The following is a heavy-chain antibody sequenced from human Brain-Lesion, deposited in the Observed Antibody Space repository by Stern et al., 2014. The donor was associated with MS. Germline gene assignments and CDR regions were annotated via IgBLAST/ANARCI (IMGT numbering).Heavy chain of an antibody. CDR3: ARDQRGITIFGVVTDYYYLGMDV. D-gene: IGHD3-3*01. V-gene: IGHV1-2*02. Sequence: QVQLVESGAEVKKPGASVKVSCKTSGYIFTGYYINWVRQAPGQGLEWMAWINPNTGGTKYAQKVQGRVTMSRDTSISTAYVELSSLTSDDTAVYYCARDQRGITIFGVVTDYYYLGMDVWGQGTTVTVSS. CDR2: INPNTGGT. CDR1: GYIFTGYY. J-gene: IGHJ6*02.